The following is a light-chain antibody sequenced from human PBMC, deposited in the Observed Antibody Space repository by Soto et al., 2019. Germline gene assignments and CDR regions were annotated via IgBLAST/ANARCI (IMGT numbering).Light chain of an antibody. V-gene: IGKV1-39*01. Sequence: DIQMTQSPSSLSASVGDRVTITCRASQSINSNLNWYQQKPGKAPKLLIYGASSLQGGVPSRFSGSGSGTDFTLTISTLQPEDFATYYCQQSYSTPYTFGPGTKVDI. CDR3: QQSYSTPYT. CDR2: GAS. J-gene: IGKJ3*01. CDR1: QSINSN.